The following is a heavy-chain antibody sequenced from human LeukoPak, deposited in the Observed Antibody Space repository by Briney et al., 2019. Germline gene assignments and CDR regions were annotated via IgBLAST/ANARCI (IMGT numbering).Heavy chain of an antibody. D-gene: IGHD6-13*01. Sequence: GGSLRLSCAGSGFTFSTYNMNWVRQAPGKGLEWVSYISSRSSATFYAESVKGRFTISRDNAKNSLYLQMNSLRAEDTAVYYCARDLESSWAIDNDYWGQGTLVTVSS. CDR1: GFTFSTYN. CDR2: ISSRSSAT. V-gene: IGHV3-48*04. J-gene: IGHJ4*02. CDR3: ARDLESSWAIDNDY.